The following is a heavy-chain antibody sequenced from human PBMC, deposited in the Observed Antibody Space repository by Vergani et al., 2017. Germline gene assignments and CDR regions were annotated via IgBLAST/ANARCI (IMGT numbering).Heavy chain of an antibody. D-gene: IGHD3-10*02. CDR2: IYYSGST. J-gene: IGHJ6*02. CDR1: GGSISSSSYY. Sequence: QLQLQESGPGLVKPSETLSLTCTVSGGSISSSSYYWGWIRQPPGKGLEWIGSIYYSGSTYYNPSLKSRVTISVDTSKNQFSLKLSSVTAADTAVYYCARGMFIYGMDVWGQGTTVTVSS. V-gene: IGHV4-39*01. CDR3: ARGMFIYGMDV.